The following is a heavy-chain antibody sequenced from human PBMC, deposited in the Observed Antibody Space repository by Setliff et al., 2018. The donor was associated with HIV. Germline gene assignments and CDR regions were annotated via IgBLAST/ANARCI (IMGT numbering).Heavy chain of an antibody. CDR1: GFTFSGSP. J-gene: IGHJ4*02. V-gene: IGHV3-73*01. D-gene: IGHD3-22*01. Sequence: GGSLRLSCGASGFTFSGSPMHWVRQASGKGLEWVGRIKTEAEGYATAYAASVKGRFTISRDDSKNMAYLQMDSLTAEDTAVYYCTTPLYYYDTSTTWDHWGQGTLVTVSS. CDR2: IKTEAEGYAT. CDR3: TTPLYYYDTSTTWDH.